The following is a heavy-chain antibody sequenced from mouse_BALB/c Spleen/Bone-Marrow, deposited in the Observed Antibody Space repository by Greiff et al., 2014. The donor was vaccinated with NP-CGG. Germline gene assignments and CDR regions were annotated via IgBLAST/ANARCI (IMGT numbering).Heavy chain of an antibody. J-gene: IGHJ2*01. CDR2: IRNKANGYTT. V-gene: IGHV7-3*02. D-gene: IGHD5-1*01. Sequence: VQLKESGGGLVQPGGSLRLSCTTSGFTFTDYFMTWVRQPPGKELEWLGFIRNKANGYTTEYNPSVKGRFTISRDTSQGILYLQMNTLRAEDSAIYFCARDYSGYFDFWGQGTTLTVSS. CDR1: GFTFTDYF. CDR3: ARDYSGYFDF.